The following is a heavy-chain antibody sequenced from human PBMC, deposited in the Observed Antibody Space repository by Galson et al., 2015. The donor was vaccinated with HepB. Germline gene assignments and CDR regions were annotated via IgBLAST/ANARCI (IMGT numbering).Heavy chain of an antibody. Sequence: TLSLTCTVSGGSISSGGYYWSWIRQHPGKGLEWIGYIYYSGSTYYNPSLKSRVTISVDTSKNQFSLKLSSVTAADTAVYYCARGGQYYYDSSGYYSPGPYYFDYWGQGTLVTVSS. D-gene: IGHD3-22*01. J-gene: IGHJ4*02. CDR3: ARGGQYYYDSSGYYSPGPYYFDY. CDR1: GGSISSGGYY. CDR2: IYYSGST. V-gene: IGHV4-31*03.